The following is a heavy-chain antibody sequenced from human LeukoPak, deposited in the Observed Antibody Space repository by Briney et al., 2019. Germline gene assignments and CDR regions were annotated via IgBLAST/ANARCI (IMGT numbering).Heavy chain of an antibody. CDR1: GFTFSSYD. V-gene: IGHV3-13*01. CDR2: IDTAGDT. D-gene: IGHD2-2*01. J-gene: IGHJ6*02. Sequence: GGSLRLSCAASGFTFSSYDMHWVRQVTGKGLEWVSGIDTAGDTYYPGSVKGRFTISRENAKNSLYLQMNSLGAGDTAVYYCARAHCSSSNCYALYYYYGMDVWGQGTTVTVSS. CDR3: ARAHCSSSNCYALYYYYGMDV.